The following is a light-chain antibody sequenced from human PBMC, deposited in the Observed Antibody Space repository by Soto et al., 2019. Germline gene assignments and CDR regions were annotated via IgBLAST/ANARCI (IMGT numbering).Light chain of an antibody. CDR1: QSVSASY. Sequence: EIVLTQSPGTLSLSPGERATLSCRASQSVSASYLAWYQQKPGQAPRLLIYGASSRATGIPDRFSGSGSGTDFTLTISRLEPEDFAVYYCQQYGSSPVAFGQGTKLEIK. CDR3: QQYGSSPVA. V-gene: IGKV3-20*01. CDR2: GAS. J-gene: IGKJ2*01.